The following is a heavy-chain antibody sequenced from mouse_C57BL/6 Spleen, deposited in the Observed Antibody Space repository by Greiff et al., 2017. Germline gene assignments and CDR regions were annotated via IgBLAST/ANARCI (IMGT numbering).Heavy chain of an antibody. CDR3: ARNSPDGYYCAY. D-gene: IGHD2-3*01. Sequence: VQLQQSGPELVKPGASVKISCKASGYAFSSSWMNWVKQRPGKGLEWIGRIYPGDGDTNYNGKFKGKATLTADKSSSTAYMQLSSLTSEDSAVYFCARNSPDGYYCAYWGQGTLVTVSA. J-gene: IGHJ3*01. CDR1: GYAFSSSW. V-gene: IGHV1-82*01. CDR2: IYPGDGDT.